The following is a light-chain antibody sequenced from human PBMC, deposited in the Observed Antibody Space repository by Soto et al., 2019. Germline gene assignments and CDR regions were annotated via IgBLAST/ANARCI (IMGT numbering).Light chain of an antibody. CDR2: AAS. J-gene: IGKJ3*01. CDR1: QGVRDW. V-gene: IGKV1-12*01. CDR3: QQAFSFPFT. Sequence: DIQMTQSPSFVSAFVGDRVNITCRASQGVRDWLAWYQQRPGKAPKLLISAASSLQSGVPSRFSGSGSGTDFSLTISSLQSEDFATYYCQQAFSFPFTFGPGTQVDIK.